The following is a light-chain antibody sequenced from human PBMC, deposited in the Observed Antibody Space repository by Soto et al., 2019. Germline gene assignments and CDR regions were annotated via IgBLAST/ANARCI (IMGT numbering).Light chain of an antibody. Sequence: EILMTQSPATLSVSPGERATLSCRASQSVSSNLAWYQQKPGQAPRLLIYGASSRATGIPARFSGSGSGTEFTLTISSLQPEDFAGYYGQQYNNWPPYTFGQGTKLEIK. J-gene: IGKJ2*01. CDR2: GAS. CDR1: QSVSSN. CDR3: QQYNNWPPYT. V-gene: IGKV3-15*01.